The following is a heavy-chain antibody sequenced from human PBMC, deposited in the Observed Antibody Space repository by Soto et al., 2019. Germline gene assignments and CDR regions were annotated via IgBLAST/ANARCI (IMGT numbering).Heavy chain of an antibody. D-gene: IGHD2-15*01. CDR2: IKSKTDGGTT. V-gene: IGHV3-15*07. CDR1: GFTFSNAW. J-gene: IGHJ4*02. CDR3: TTDRGYCSGGSCYEFDY. Sequence: GGSLRLSCAASGFTFSNAWMNWVRQAPGKGLEWVGRIKSKTDGGTTDYAAPVKGRFTISRDDSKNTLYLQMNSLKTEDTAVYYCTTDRGYCSGGSCYEFDYWGQGTLVTVSS.